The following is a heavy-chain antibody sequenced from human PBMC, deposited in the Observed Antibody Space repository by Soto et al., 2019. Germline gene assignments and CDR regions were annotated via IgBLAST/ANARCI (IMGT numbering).Heavy chain of an antibody. V-gene: IGHV1-69*12. CDR1: GGTFSSYA. D-gene: IGHD5-18*01. CDR2: IIPIFGTA. CDR3: ARDDVDTAMPYGMDV. Sequence: QVQLVQSGAEVKKPGSSVKVSCKASGGTFSSYAISWVRQAPGQGLEWMGGIIPIFGTANYAQKFQGRVTITADESTSTAYRELSSRRSEDWAVYYCARDDVDTAMPYGMDVWGQGTTVTVSS. J-gene: IGHJ6*02.